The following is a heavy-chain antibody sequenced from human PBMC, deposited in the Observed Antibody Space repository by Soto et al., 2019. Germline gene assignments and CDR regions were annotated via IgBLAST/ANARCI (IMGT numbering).Heavy chain of an antibody. CDR3: ARGGGVGVAGSAAFDM. Sequence: QLHLVQSGAVVKKPGASVTVSCSASGYPVTAYYMHWVRQAPGRGLEWMGGINPATGAAKYTQTFRGGVPVTRDTSTSTVFMELSGLTSEDTAVFYCARGGGVGVAGSAAFDMWGQGTLVTVSS. J-gene: IGHJ3*02. CDR1: GYPVTAYY. CDR2: INPATGAA. D-gene: IGHD3-3*01. V-gene: IGHV1-2*02.